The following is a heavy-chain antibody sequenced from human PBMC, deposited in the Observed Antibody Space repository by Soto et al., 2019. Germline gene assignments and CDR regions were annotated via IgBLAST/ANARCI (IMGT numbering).Heavy chain of an antibody. CDR2: IHWNDDK. CDR3: AHTKDSSGFLTS. Sequence: SGPTLVNPTQTLTLTCSFSGFSLSVYGVRVIWFRQPPGEILEWLALIHWNDDKRYSPYLKSRLTITKDTSKNQVVLTLTNLDPLDTGTYFCAHTKDSSGFLTSWGQGILVTV. J-gene: IGHJ5*02. CDR1: GFSLSVYGVR. V-gene: IGHV2-5*01. D-gene: IGHD3-22*01.